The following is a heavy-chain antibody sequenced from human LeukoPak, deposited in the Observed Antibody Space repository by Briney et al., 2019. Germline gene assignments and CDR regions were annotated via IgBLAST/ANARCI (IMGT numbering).Heavy chain of an antibody. CDR2: INPNSGGT. J-gene: IGHJ5*02. CDR1: GYTFTGYY. D-gene: IGHD2-2*01. Sequence: ASVKVSCKASGYTFTGYYMHWVRQAPGQGLEWMGWINPNSGGTNYAQKFQGRVSMTRDTSISTAYMELSRLRSDDTAVYYCARGRGGIVVVPAAIGATGWFDPWGQGTLVTVSS. CDR3: ARGRGGIVVVPAAIGATGWFDP. V-gene: IGHV1-2*02.